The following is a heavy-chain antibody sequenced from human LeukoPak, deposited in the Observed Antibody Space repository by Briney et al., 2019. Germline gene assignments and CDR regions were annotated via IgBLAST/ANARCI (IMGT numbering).Heavy chain of an antibody. CDR3: VRQYYHDSSGSDY. V-gene: IGHV4-39*01. CDR1: GGSVSTSNYY. CDR2: IYYTGST. J-gene: IGHJ4*02. D-gene: IGHD3-22*01. Sequence: KPSETLSLTCTVPGGSVSTSNYYWGWIRQPPEKGLEWIGSIYYTGSTYYNPSLKSRVIISKDTSKNQFSLKLNSVTAADTAVYYCVRQYYHDSSGSDYWGQGTLVTVSS.